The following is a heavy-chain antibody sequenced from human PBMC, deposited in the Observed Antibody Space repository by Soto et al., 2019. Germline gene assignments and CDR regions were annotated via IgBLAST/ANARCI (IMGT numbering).Heavy chain of an antibody. CDR2: INPNSGGT. CDR1: GYTFSDYY. CDR3: AREPATAKPEGVDF. Sequence: QVQLVQSGAEVRKPGASEKVSCKASGYTFSDYYIHWVRQAPGQGLEWMGWINPNSGGTKYAPKFQGGVTMTRDTSITTAYMELSRLRFGDTAVYYCAREPATAKPEGVDFWGQGTLVTVSS. J-gene: IGHJ4*02. D-gene: IGHD1-1*01. V-gene: IGHV1-2*02.